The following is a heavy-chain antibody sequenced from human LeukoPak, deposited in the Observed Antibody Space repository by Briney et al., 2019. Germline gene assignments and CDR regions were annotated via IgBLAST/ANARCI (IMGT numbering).Heavy chain of an antibody. J-gene: IGHJ4*02. CDR3: ASEPYSSSFSFDY. CDR1: GYTFTGYY. Sequence: ASVKVSCKASGYTFTGYYMHWVRQAPGQGLEWMGWINPNSGGTNYAQKFQGRVTMTRDTSISTAYMELSRLRSDDTAVYYCASEPYSSSFSFDYWGQGTLVTVSS. D-gene: IGHD6-6*01. CDR2: INPNSGGT. V-gene: IGHV1-2*02.